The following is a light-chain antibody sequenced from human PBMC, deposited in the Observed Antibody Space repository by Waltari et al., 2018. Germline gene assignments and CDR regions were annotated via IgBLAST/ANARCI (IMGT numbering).Light chain of an antibody. Sequence: DIVMTQSPLSLPVTPGEPASISCRSSQSLLHSNGYKYVDWYLQKPGQSPQLLIYLGANPASGVPDRFSGTGSGTDFTLKISRVEAEDVGVYYCMQAIQTLTFGGGTKVEIK. CDR1: QSLLHSNGYKY. J-gene: IGKJ4*01. CDR2: LGA. CDR3: MQAIQTLT. V-gene: IGKV2-28*01.